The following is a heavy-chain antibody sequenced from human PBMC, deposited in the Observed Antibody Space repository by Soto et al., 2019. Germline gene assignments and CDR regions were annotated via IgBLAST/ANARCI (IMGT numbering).Heavy chain of an antibody. CDR2: IIPILGIA. J-gene: IGHJ6*02. D-gene: IGHD5-18*01. Sequence: SVKVSCKASGDTFSSYTISWVRQAPGQGLEWMGRIIPILGIANYAQKFQGRVTITADKSTSTAYMELSSLRSEDTAVYYCARDIKYSYGSFYYYGMDVWGQGTTVTVSS. CDR3: ARDIKYSYGSFYYYGMDV. V-gene: IGHV1-69*04. CDR1: GDTFSSYT.